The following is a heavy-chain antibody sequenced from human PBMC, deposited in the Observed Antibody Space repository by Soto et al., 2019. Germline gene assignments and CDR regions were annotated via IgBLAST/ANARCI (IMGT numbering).Heavy chain of an antibody. V-gene: IGHV5-10-1*01. D-gene: IGHD6-13*01. CDR2: IDPSDSYT. Sequence: GESLKISCQGSGYSFTSYWISWVRQMPGKGLEWMGRIDPSDSYTNYSPSFQGHVTISADKSISTAYLQWSSLKASDTAIYYCARRGGEYSSTWAFDYWGQGTLVTVSS. J-gene: IGHJ4*02. CDR1: GYSFTSYW. CDR3: ARRGGEYSSTWAFDY.